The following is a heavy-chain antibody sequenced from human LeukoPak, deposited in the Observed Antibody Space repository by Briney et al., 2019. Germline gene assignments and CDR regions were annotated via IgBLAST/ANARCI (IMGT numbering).Heavy chain of an antibody. CDR3: ARCGRNYYYYYYYMDV. Sequence: GGSLRLSCAASGFTFDDYAMHWVRQAPGKGLEWVSLISWDGGSTYYADSVKGRFTISRDNSKNTLYLQMNSLRAEDTAVYYCARCGRNYYYYYYYMDVWGKGTTVTVSS. CDR2: ISWDGGST. CDR1: GFTFDDYA. V-gene: IGHV3-43D*03. J-gene: IGHJ6*03. D-gene: IGHD5-24*01.